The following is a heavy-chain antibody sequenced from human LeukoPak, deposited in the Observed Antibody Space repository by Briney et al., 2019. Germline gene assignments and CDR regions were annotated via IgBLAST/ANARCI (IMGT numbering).Heavy chain of an antibody. CDR2: INPNSGGT. CDR3: ARPREYYYDSSGYYSRAEYFQH. D-gene: IGHD3-22*01. J-gene: IGHJ1*01. V-gene: IGHV1-2*06. Sequence: ASVKVSCKASGYTFTGYYIHWVRQAPGQGLEWMGRINPNSGGTNYAQKFQGRVTMTRDTSISTAYMELSRLRPDDTAVYYCARPREYYYDSSGYYSRAEYFQHWGQGTLVTVSS. CDR1: GYTFTGYY.